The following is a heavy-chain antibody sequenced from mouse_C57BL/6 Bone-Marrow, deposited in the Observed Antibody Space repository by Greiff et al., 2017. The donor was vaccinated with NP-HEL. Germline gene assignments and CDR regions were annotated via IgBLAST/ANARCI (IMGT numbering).Heavy chain of an antibody. V-gene: IGHV1-50*01. CDR1: GYTFTSYW. CDR3: ARRGYSWYFDV. CDR2: IDPSDSYT. Sequence: QVQLQQPGAELVKPGASVKLSCKASGYTFTSYWMQWVNQRPGQGLEWIGEIDPSDSYTNYNQKFKGKATLTVDTSSSTAYMQLSSLTSEDSAVYYCARRGYSWYFDVWGTGTTVTVSS. J-gene: IGHJ1*03. D-gene: IGHD2-12*01.